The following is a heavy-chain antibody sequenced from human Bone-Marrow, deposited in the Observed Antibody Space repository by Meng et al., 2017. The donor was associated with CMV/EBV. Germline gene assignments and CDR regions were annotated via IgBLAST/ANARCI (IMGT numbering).Heavy chain of an antibody. CDR2: INPNSGGT. CDR3: ARDPDYCVLPTMGLFDS. J-gene: IGHJ5*01. V-gene: IGHV1-2*02. D-gene: IGHD4-17*01. CDR1: GYPFTGYY. Sequence: ASVKVSCKDSGYPFTGYYMHWVRQAPGQGLEWMGWINPNSGGTNYAQKFQCRVTMTRDTSISPAYMELSRLRSDDTAVYYCARDPDYCVLPTMGLFDSWGQGTLVTVSS.